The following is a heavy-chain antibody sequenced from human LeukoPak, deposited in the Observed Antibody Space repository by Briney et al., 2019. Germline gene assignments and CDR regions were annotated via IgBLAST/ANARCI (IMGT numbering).Heavy chain of an antibody. Sequence: GESLKISCKGSGYSFTNYWIGWVRQMPGHGLEWMGSLYPLDFDKTYSPSFQGQVTMSAARSINTAYLQCSSLKASDTALYYCVRQIIVPGTSQLRTFDAWGQGTQVSVSS. D-gene: IGHD2-8*01. CDR2: LYPLDFDK. CDR1: GYSFTNYW. V-gene: IGHV5-51*01. CDR3: VRQIIVPGTSQLRTFDA. J-gene: IGHJ4*02.